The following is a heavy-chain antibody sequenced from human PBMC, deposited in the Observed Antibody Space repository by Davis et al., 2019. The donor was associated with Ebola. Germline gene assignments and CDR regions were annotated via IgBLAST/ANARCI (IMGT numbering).Heavy chain of an antibody. CDR1: GGSISSSSYY. J-gene: IGHJ4*02. CDR2: IYYSGST. V-gene: IGHV4-39*01. D-gene: IGHD3-22*01. CDR3: ARRRIAVAGVFRYYYDSSGYYSFDY. Sequence: SETLSLTCTVSGGSISSSSYYWGWIRQPPGKGLEWIGSIYYSGSTYYNPSLKSRVTISVDTSKNQFSLKLSSVTAADTAVYYCARRRIAVAGVFRYYYDSSGYYSFDYWGQGTLVTVSS.